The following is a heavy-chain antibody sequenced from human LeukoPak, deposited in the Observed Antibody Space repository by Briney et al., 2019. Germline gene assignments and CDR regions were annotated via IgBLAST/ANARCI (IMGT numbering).Heavy chain of an antibody. V-gene: IGHV4-4*07. CDR1: GGSISSYY. D-gene: IGHD2-2*01. Sequence: PSETLSLTCTVSGGSISSYYWSWIRQPAGKGLEWIGRIYTSGSTNYNPSLKSRVTISVDTSKNQFSLKLSSVTAADTAVYYCARVPTRLGYCSSTSCRREYYFDYWGQGTLVTVSS. CDR2: IYTSGST. J-gene: IGHJ4*02. CDR3: ARVPTRLGYCSSTSCRREYYFDY.